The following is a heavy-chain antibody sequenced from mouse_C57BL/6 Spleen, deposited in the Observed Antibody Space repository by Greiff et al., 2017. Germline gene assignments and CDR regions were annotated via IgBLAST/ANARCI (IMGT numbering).Heavy chain of an antibody. D-gene: IGHD2-4*01. J-gene: IGHJ1*03. CDR2: IDPSDSET. CDR1: GYTFTSYW. V-gene: IGHV1-52*01. Sequence: QVQLQQPGAELVRPGSSVKLSCKASGYTFTSYWMHWVKQRPIQGLEWIGNIDPSDSETHYNQKFKDKATLTVDKSSSTAYMQLSSLTSEDSAVYYCARSYDYEDWYFDVWGTGTTVTVSS. CDR3: ARSYDYEDWYFDV.